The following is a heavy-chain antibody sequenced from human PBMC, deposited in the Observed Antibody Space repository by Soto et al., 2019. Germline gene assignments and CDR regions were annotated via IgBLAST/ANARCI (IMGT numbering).Heavy chain of an antibody. V-gene: IGHV1-69*13. D-gene: IGHD3-22*01. CDR2: IIPIFGTA. Sequence: SVKVSCKASGGTFSSYAISWGRQAPGQGLEWMGGIIPIFGTANYAQKFQGRVTITADESTSTAYMELSSLRSEDTAVYYCARYANYYDSSGYYNPARYYYYGMDVWGQGTTVTSP. CDR1: GGTFSSYA. CDR3: ARYANYYDSSGYYNPARYYYYGMDV. J-gene: IGHJ6*02.